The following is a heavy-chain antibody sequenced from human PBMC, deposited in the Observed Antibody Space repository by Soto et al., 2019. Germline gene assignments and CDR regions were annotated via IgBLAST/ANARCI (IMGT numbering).Heavy chain of an antibody. Sequence: QVQLQESGPGLVKPSQTLSLTCTVSGGSISSGGYYWSWIRQHPGKGLEWIGYIYYSGSTYYNPSLKSRVTISVDTSKNQFSLKLSSVTAADTAVYYCAREIGSNYYGSESYRHFDYWGQGTLVTVSS. CDR2: IYYSGST. J-gene: IGHJ4*02. CDR1: GGSISSGGYY. D-gene: IGHD3-10*01. V-gene: IGHV4-31*03. CDR3: AREIGSNYYGSESYRHFDY.